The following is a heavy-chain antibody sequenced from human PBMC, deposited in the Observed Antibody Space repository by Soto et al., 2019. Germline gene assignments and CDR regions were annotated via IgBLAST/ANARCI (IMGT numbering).Heavy chain of an antibody. J-gene: IGHJ6*02. Sequence: QVQLQESGPGLVKPSETLSLTCTVSGGSISSSTYYWGWIRQPPGKGLEWIGFIYYSGSAYYNPSLAGRVTISLATSKNQFSVKLTSVTAADTAVFYCAGHGVDYGDYASYYDYGMDVWGRGTKVTVS. D-gene: IGHD4-17*01. CDR1: GGSISSSTYY. V-gene: IGHV4-39*01. CDR2: IYYSGSA. CDR3: AGHGVDYGDYASYYDYGMDV.